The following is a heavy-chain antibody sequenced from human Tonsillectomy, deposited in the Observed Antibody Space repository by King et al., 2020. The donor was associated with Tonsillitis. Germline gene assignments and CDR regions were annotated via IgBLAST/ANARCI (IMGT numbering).Heavy chain of an antibody. V-gene: IGHV1-2*02. CDR2: INPNSGAA. CDR1: GYTFTGYY. J-gene: IGHJ6*02. CDR3: ARDVGYTTMARGALGKGMVV. Sequence: VQLVDSGAEVKKPGASVKVSCKASGYTFTGYYMHWVRQAPGQGLEWMGWINPNSGAANYAQNFQGRVTMTRETYIYTTYLELSTLRSDDTAVYYCARDVGYTTMARGALGKGMVVWGQGTTVTVSS. D-gene: IGHD3-10*01.